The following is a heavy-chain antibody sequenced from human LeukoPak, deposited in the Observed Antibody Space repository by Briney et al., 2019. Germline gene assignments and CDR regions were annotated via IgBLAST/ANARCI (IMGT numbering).Heavy chain of an antibody. J-gene: IGHJ6*02. CDR2: ISSSSSYI. V-gene: IGHV3-21*01. CDR3: ASTGPGSSWASHGYGMDV. CDR1: GFTFNTYG. D-gene: IGHD6-13*01. Sequence: PGGSLRLSCAASGFTFNTYGMNWVRQAPGKGLEWVSSISSSSSYIYYADSVKGRFTISRDNAKNSLYLQMNSLRAEDTAVYYCASTGPGSSWASHGYGMDVWGQGTTVTVSS.